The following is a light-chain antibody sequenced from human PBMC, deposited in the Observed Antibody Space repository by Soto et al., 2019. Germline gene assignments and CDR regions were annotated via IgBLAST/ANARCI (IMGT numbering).Light chain of an antibody. CDR1: SSDVGVYNY. Sequence: QSVLTRPASVSGSPGQSITISCTGTSSDVGVYNYVSWYQQHPGKAPKLMIYEVSNRPSGVSNRFSGSKSGNTASLTISGLQAEDEADYYCNSYTGSSTYVFGTGTKVTVL. CDR3: NSYTGSSTYV. CDR2: EVS. J-gene: IGLJ1*01. V-gene: IGLV2-14*01.